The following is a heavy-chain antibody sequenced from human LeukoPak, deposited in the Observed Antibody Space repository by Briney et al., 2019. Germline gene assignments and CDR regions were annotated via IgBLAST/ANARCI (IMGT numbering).Heavy chain of an antibody. CDR2: IYYSGST. J-gene: IGHJ4*02. CDR1: GGSISSYY. V-gene: IGHV4-59*08. D-gene: IGHD3-22*01. CDR3: ARLNYDSSGYYPYFDY. Sequence: SETLSLTCTVSGGSISSYYWSWIRQPPGKGLEWIGYIYYSGSTNYNPSLKSRVSISVDTSKNQFSLKLSSVTAADTAVYYCARLNYDSSGYYPYFDYWGQGTLVTVSS.